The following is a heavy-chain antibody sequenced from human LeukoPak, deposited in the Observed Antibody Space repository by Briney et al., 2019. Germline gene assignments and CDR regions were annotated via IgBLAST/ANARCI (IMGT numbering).Heavy chain of an antibody. CDR2: INTNTGYA. CDR3: ARGEHLLIKFAGVVVPGGN. V-gene: IGHV7-4-1*02. CDR1: GYIFSTYA. Sequence: ASVKLSCKPSGYIFSTYAVNWVRQAPGQGLEWMGWINTNTGYATYAQGFTGRSVFSLDTSVSTAYLEISSLKTEDTAVYFCARGEHLLIKFAGVVVPGGNWGQGTLVAVSS. D-gene: IGHD3-16*02. J-gene: IGHJ4*02.